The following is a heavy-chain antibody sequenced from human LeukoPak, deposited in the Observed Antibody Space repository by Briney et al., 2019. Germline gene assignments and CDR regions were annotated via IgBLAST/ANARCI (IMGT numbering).Heavy chain of an antibody. CDR2: INPNGGYT. J-gene: IGHJ5*02. CDR3: ARDQSRNDVCWWFDP. Sequence: VASVKVSCKASGYTFTSHYMHWVRQAPGQGLEWMGIINPNGGYTSYAQKFQGRVTITRDLSTSTVYMELSSLRSEDTAVYYCARDQSRNDVCWWFDPWGQGTRVTVSS. CDR1: GYTFTSHY. D-gene: IGHD2-8*01. V-gene: IGHV1-46*01.